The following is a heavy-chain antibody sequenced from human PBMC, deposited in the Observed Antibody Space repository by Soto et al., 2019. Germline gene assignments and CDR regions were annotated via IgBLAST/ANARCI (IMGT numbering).Heavy chain of an antibody. Sequence: GGSLRLSCAASGFTFSSYSMNWVRQAPGKGLEWVSSISSSSSYIYYADSVKGRFTISRDNAKNSLYLQMNSLRAEDTDVYYCARDQFSDAFDIWGQGTMVTVSS. J-gene: IGHJ3*02. CDR2: ISSSSSYI. CDR1: GFTFSSYS. D-gene: IGHD3-3*01. V-gene: IGHV3-21*01. CDR3: ARDQFSDAFDI.